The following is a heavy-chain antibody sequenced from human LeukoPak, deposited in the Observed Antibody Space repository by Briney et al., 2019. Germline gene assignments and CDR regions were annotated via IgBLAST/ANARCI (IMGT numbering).Heavy chain of an antibody. V-gene: IGHV3-21*01. J-gene: IGHJ4*02. CDR3: ARDLGYSSSWYQCFDY. CDR2: ISSSSSYI. Sequence: PGGSLRLSCAASGFTFSSYWMNWVRQAPGKGLEWVSSISSSSSYIYYADSVKGRFTISRDNAKNSLYLQMNSLRAEDTAVYYCARDLGYSSSWYQCFDYWGQGTLVTVSS. D-gene: IGHD6-13*01. CDR1: GFTFSSYW.